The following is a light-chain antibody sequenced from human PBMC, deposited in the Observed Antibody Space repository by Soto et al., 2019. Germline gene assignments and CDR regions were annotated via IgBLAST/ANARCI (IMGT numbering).Light chain of an antibody. CDR1: NSDVGIYDF. V-gene: IGLV2-14*01. J-gene: IGLJ1*01. Sequence: QSVLTQPASVSGTPGQSITISCTGSNSDVGIYDFVSWYQYHPGRAPKLIVSEVSHRPSGVSNRFSGSKSGNTASLTISGLQSEDEADYYCISYTSDDVRYVFGTGTKVTVL. CDR3: ISYTSDDVRYV. CDR2: EVS.